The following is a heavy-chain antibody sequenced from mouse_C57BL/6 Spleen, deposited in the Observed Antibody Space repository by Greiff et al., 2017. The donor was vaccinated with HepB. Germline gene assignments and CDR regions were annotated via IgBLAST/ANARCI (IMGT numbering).Heavy chain of an antibody. V-gene: IGHV7-3*01. D-gene: IGHD2-4*01. CDR2: IRNKANGYTT. Sequence: EVKLMESGGGLVQLGGSLSLSCAASGFTFTDYYMSWVRQPPGKALEWLGFIRNKANGYTTEYSASVKGRFTISRDNSQSILYLQMNALRAEDSATYYCARYWDYDDGFDYWGQGTTLTVSS. CDR3: ARYWDYDDGFDY. CDR1: GFTFTDYY. J-gene: IGHJ2*01.